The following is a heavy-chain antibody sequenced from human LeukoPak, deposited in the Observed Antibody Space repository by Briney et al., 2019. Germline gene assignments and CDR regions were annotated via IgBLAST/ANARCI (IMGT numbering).Heavy chain of an antibody. V-gene: IGHV4-39*01. CDR2: IYYSGST. J-gene: IGHJ4*02. Sequence: SETLSLTCTVSGGSISSSSYYWGWLRQPPGKGLEWIGSIYYSGSTYYSPSLKSRVTISVDTSKNQFSLKLSSVTAADTAVYYCARHHRGQGIVGALDYWGQGTLVTVSS. D-gene: IGHD1-26*01. CDR3: ARHHRGQGIVGALDY. CDR1: GGSISSSSYY.